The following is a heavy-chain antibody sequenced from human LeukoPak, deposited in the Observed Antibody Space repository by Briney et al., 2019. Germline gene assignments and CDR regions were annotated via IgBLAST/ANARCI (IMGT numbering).Heavy chain of an antibody. CDR3: ARGSYYYDSSGTTYYFDY. CDR1: GYTFTCYY. J-gene: IGHJ4*02. CDR2: INPSGGST. V-gene: IGHV1-46*01. D-gene: IGHD3-22*01. Sequence: ASVKVSCKASGYTFTCYYMHWVRQAPGQGLEWMGIINPSGGSTSYAQKFQGRVTMTRDTSTSTVYMELSSLRSEDTAVYYCARGSYYYDSSGTTYYFDYWGQGTLVTVSS.